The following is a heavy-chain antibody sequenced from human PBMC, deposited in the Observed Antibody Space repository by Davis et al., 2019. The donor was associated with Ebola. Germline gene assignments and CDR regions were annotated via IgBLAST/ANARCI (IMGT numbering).Heavy chain of an antibody. V-gene: IGHV3-66*01. CDR2: LYAGGST. CDR1: GFTVSSNY. J-gene: IGHJ6*04. Sequence: GESLKISCAASGFTVSSNYMNWVRQAPGKGLEWVSVLYAGGSTYYADSVKARFTISRDNGKNSLYLQMSSLRDEDTAIYYCARDYSNYDYYGMDVWGKGTTVTVSS. CDR3: ARDYSNYDYYGMDV. D-gene: IGHD4-11*01.